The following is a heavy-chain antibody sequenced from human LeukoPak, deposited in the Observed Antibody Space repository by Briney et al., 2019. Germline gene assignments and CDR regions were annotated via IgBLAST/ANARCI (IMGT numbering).Heavy chain of an antibody. J-gene: IGHJ3*02. CDR1: GGSISGHY. V-gene: IGHV4-59*08. CDR2: IYYTGST. D-gene: IGHD6-13*01. Sequence: SETLSLTCTVSGGSISGHYWSWIRQPPGKGLEWIGYIYYTGSTNYNPSLNSRVTMSLDTSKNHFSLRLSSVTAADTAVYYCARPGIAAIGNAFDIWGQGTMVTVSS. CDR3: ARPGIAAIGNAFDI.